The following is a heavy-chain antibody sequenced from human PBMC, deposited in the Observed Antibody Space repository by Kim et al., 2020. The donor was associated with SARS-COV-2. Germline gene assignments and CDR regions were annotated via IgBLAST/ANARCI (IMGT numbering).Heavy chain of an antibody. CDR1: GYTFTSYH. V-gene: IGHV1-8*01. CDR3: VKTIGWVSQDWIFDL. J-gene: IGHJ2*01. D-gene: IGHD6-13*01. CDR2: MDPVSGNT. Sequence: ASVKVSCKASGYTFTSYHINWVRQAAGQGLEWMGWMDPVSGNTGYAQKVQGRVTMTRDTSISTAYMELSSLRYEDTAVYFCVKTIGWVSQDWIFDLWGRGTLITVPS.